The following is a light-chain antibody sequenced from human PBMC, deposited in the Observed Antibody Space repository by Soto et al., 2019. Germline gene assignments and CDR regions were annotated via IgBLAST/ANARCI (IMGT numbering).Light chain of an antibody. CDR3: PQATSFPLP. J-gene: IGKJ4*01. V-gene: IGKV1-5*03. CDR1: QSISTW. Sequence: DDRMYQSPSALSASVGDRVTITFRASQSISTWLSWYQQKPGKAPKVLIYKASNLQSGVSSRFSGSGSGTDFTLTISSLQPEDFALYYCPQATSFPLPFGGGTKV. CDR2: KAS.